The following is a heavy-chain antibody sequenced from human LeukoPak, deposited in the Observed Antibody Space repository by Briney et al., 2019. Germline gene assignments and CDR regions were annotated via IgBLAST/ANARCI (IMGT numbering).Heavy chain of an antibody. Sequence: SETLSLTCAVYGGSFSGYYWSWIRQPPGKGLEWIGEINHSGSTNYNPSLKSRVTISVDTSKNQFFLNLSSVTAADTAVYYCAGLVGRYSSGLYYYYFDYWGQGTLVTVSS. CDR2: INHSGST. CDR1: GGSFSGYY. D-gene: IGHD3-22*01. J-gene: IGHJ4*02. CDR3: AGLVGRYSSGLYYYYFDY. V-gene: IGHV4-34*01.